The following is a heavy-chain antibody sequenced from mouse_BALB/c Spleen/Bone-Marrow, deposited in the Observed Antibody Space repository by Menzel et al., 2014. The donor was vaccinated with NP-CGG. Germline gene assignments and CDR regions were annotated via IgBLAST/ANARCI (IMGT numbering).Heavy chain of an antibody. CDR2: IRNKANGYTT. V-gene: IGHV7-3*02. J-gene: IGHJ3*01. D-gene: IGHD1-1*01. CDR3: ARDGYCYGSRWFAY. CDR1: GFTFTDYY. Sequence: EVKLVESGGGLVQPGGSLRLSCATSGFTFTDYYMSWVRQPPGKALEWLGFIRNKANGYTTEYSASVKGRFTISRDNSQSILYLQMNTLRAEDSATYDCARDGYCYGSRWFAYWGQGTLVTVSA.